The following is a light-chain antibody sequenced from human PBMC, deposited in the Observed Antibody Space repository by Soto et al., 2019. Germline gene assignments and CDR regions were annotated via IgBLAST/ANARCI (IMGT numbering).Light chain of an antibody. CDR2: GAS. V-gene: IGKV3-20*01. CDR3: QQYVISVT. Sequence: EIVLTQSPGFLSLSPGERATLSCRASQSVDSSFFAWYQQKPGQAPRLLIYGASKRATGIPDRFSGSGSGTDFTLTISRLEPEDFAGYYCQQYVISVTFGQGTKVEIK. CDR1: QSVDSSF. J-gene: IGKJ1*01.